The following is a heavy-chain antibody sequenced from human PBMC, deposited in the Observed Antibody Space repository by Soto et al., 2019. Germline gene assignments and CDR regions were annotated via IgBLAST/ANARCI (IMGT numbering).Heavy chain of an antibody. D-gene: IGHD3-22*01. CDR2: ISSISSYI. V-gene: IGHV3-11*05. J-gene: IGHJ4*02. CDR1: GFTFSDYY. CDR3: ARDPDSSGYYDY. Sequence: GGSLRLSCAASGFTFSDYYMSWIRQAPGKGLEWVSYISSISSYINYADSVKGRFTISRDNAKNSLYLQMNSLRAEDTAVYYCARDPDSSGYYDYWGQGTLVTVSS.